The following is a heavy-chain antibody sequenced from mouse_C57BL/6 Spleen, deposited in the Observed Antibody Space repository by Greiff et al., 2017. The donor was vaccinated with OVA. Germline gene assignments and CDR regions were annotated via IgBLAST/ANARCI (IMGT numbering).Heavy chain of an antibody. Sequence: QVQLQQPGTELVKPGASVTLSCKASGYTFTSYWMHWVKQRPGQGLEWIGNINPSNGGTNYNEKFKSKATLTVDKSSSTAYMQLSSLTSEDSAVYYCARLGYDGYDLYAMDYWGQGTSVTVSS. CDR2: INPSNGGT. D-gene: IGHD2-3*01. V-gene: IGHV1-53*01. CDR1: GYTFTSYW. J-gene: IGHJ4*01. CDR3: ARLGYDGYDLYAMDY.